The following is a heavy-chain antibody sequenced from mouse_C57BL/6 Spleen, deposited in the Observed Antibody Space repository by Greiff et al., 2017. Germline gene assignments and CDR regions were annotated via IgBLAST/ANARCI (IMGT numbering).Heavy chain of an antibody. Sequence: EVQLVESGGGLVKPGGSLKLSCAASGFTFSDSGMHWVRQAPEKGLEWVAYISSGSSTIYYADTVKGRFTISRDNAKNTLFLQMTSLRSEDTAMYYCARATADYAMDYWGQGTSVTVSS. CDR3: ARATADYAMDY. CDR2: ISSGSSTI. V-gene: IGHV5-17*01. J-gene: IGHJ4*01. CDR1: GFTFSDSG. D-gene: IGHD1-2*01.